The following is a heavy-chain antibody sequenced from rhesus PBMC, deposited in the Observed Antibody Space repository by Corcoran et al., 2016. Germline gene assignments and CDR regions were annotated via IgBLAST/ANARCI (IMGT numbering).Heavy chain of an antibody. V-gene: IGHV4-73*01. CDR3: AREGGYSSWSAGTGNGFDV. D-gene: IGHD6-13*01. CDR1: GGSIRGYYS. CDR2: IYGNSSST. Sequence: QVKLQQWGEGLVKPSETLSLTCAVYGGSIRGYYSWSWIRQPPGKGLEWIGYIYGNSSSTNYNPSLNKRGTMSKDTSKNQLTVKLSYVTAADTAVYYCAREGGYSSWSAGTGNGFDVWGPGVLVTVSS. J-gene: IGHJ5-1*01.